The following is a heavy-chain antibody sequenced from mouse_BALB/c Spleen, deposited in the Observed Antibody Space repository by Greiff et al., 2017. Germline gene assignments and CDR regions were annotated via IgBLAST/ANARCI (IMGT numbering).Heavy chain of an antibody. CDR1: GFTFSDYY. CDR2: ISDGGSYT. V-gene: IGHV5-4*02. CDR3: ARGGLLKLDY. Sequence: EVMVVESGGGLVKPGGSLKLSCAASGFTFSDYYMYWVRQTPEKRLEWVATISDGGSYTYYPDSVKGRFTISRDNAKNNLYLQMSSLKSEDTAMYYCARGGLLKLDYWGQGTSVTVSS. J-gene: IGHJ4*01.